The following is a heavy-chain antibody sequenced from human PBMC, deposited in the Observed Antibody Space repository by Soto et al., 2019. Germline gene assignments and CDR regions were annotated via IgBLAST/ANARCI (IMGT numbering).Heavy chain of an antibody. Sequence: PWETLSLTCTVSGGSISSGDYYWSWIRQPPGKGLEWIGYIYYSGSTYYNPSLKSRVTISVDTSKNQFSLKLSSVTAADTAVYYCARETPIRLGELTPTNWGQGTLVTVSS. CDR3: ARETPIRLGELTPTN. D-gene: IGHD3-16*01. V-gene: IGHV4-30-4*01. CDR1: GGSISSGDYY. CDR2: IYYSGST. J-gene: IGHJ4*02.